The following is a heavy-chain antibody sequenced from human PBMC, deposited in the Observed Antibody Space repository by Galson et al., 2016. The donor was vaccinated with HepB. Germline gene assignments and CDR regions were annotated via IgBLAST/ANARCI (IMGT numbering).Heavy chain of an antibody. Sequence: ETLSLTCSLSGGSISTNYWTWIRQAPGRGLAWIGNALYTGSTNYNPSLKSRVTISIDPAETRFSLKLDSVTAADTAVYYCARDALDSGSYDSLDYHGLDVWGQGTTVTVS. CDR1: GGSISTNY. D-gene: IGHD5-12*01. J-gene: IGHJ6*02. V-gene: IGHV4-59*01. CDR2: ALYTGST. CDR3: ARDALDSGSYDSLDYHGLDV.